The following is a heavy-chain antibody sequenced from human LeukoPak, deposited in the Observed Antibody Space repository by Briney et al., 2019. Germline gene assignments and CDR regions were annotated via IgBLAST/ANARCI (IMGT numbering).Heavy chain of an antibody. Sequence: PGGSLRLSCAASGFTFSSYGMHWVRQAPGKGLEWVAFIRYDGSNKYYADSVKGRFTISRDNSKNTLYLQMNSLRAEGTAVYYCAKTGDPIGATISGYFDYWGQGTLVTVSS. V-gene: IGHV3-30*02. J-gene: IGHJ4*02. D-gene: IGHD5-12*01. CDR1: GFTFSSYG. CDR3: AKTGDPIGATISGYFDY. CDR2: IRYDGSNK.